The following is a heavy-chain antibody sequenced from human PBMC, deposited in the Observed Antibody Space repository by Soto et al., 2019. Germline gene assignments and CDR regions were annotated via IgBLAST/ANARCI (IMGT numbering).Heavy chain of an antibody. Sequence: VGSLRLSCAASGFTFSSYGMHWVRQAPGKGLEWVAVIWYDGSNKYYADSVKGRFTISRDNSKNTLYLQMNSLRAEDTAVYYCARLGGPYYYDSSGYYPYWGQGTLVTVSS. CDR1: GFTFSSYG. D-gene: IGHD3-22*01. V-gene: IGHV3-33*01. CDR2: IWYDGSNK. CDR3: ARLGGPYYYDSSGYYPY. J-gene: IGHJ4*02.